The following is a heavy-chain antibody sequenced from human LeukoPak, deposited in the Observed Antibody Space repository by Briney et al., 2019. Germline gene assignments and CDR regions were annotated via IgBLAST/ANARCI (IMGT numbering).Heavy chain of an antibody. CDR2: MNPNSGNT. CDR1: GYTFTSYD. Sequence: ASVKVSCKASGYTFTSYDINWVRQATGQGLEWMGWMNPNSGNTGYAQKFQGRVTMTRNPSISTAYMKLNSLRSEDTAVYYCARGPEYSSSSSSNWFDPWGQGTLVTVSS. V-gene: IGHV1-8*01. CDR3: ARGPEYSSSSSSNWFDP. J-gene: IGHJ5*02. D-gene: IGHD6-6*01.